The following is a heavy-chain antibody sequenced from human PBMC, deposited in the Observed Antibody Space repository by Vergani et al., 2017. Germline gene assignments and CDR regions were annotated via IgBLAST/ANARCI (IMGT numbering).Heavy chain of an antibody. CDR2: IYYSGST. Sequence: QVQLQESGPGLVKPSETLSITCTVPGGPISSYYWSWIRQPPGKGLEWIGYIYYSGSTNYTPSLKSRVTISVDTSKNQFSLKLSSVTAADTAVYYCARAPALDYWGQGTLVTVSS. CDR1: GGPISSYY. J-gene: IGHJ4*02. D-gene: IGHD2-2*01. CDR3: ARAPALDY. V-gene: IGHV4-59*01.